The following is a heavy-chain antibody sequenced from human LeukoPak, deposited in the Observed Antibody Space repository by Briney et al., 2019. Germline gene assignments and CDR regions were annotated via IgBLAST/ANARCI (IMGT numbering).Heavy chain of an antibody. CDR2: IYPGDSDT. J-gene: IGHJ4*02. D-gene: IGHD5-18*01. CDR3: ARFREGSGYSYGYGYFDY. CDR1: GYSFTSYW. V-gene: IGHV5-51*01. Sequence: GESLKISCKGSGYSFTSYWIGWVRQMPGKGLEWMGIIYPGDSDTRYSPSFQGQVTISADKSISTAYLQWSSLKASDTAMYYCARFREGSGYSYGYGYFDYWGQGTLVTVSS.